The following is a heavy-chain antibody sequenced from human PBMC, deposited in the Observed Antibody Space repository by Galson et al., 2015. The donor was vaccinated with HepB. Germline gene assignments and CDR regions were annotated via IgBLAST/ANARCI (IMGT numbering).Heavy chain of an antibody. J-gene: IGHJ4*02. CDR1: GGSISSSGYY. V-gene: IGHV4-39*01. D-gene: IGHD2-15*01. CDR2: IYYTGST. CDR3: ATRVASESRDS. Sequence: SETLSLTCTVSGGSISSSGYYWAWIRQPPGKGLEWIGSIYYTGSTFYNPSLKSRVTISVDTSKNQFSLNLSSVTAEDTAVYYCATRVASESRDSWGQGTLVTVSS.